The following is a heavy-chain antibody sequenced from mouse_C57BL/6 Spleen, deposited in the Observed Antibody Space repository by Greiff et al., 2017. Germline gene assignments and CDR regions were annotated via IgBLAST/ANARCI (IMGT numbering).Heavy chain of an antibody. Sequence: QVQLKQPGAELVKPGASVKLSCKASGYTFTSYWMHWVKQRPGRGLEWIGRIDPNSGGTKYNEKFKSKATLTVDKPSSTAYMQLSSLTSEDSAVYYCARMRSMSYDYDYYAMDYWGQGTSVTVSS. D-gene: IGHD2-4*01. CDR3: ARMRSMSYDYDYYAMDY. CDR2: IDPNSGGT. CDR1: GYTFTSYW. V-gene: IGHV1-72*01. J-gene: IGHJ4*01.